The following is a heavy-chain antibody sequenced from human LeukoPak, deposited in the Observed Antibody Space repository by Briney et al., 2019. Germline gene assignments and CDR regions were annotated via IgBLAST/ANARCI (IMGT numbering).Heavy chain of an antibody. CDR2: MNPNSGNT. CDR3: AKGWDVDTAIDY. D-gene: IGHD5-18*01. Sequence: ASVKVSCKASGYTFTSFDMNWVRQATGQGLEWMGWMNPNSGNTGYAQKFQGRVTMTRNTSISTAYMELSSLRSEDTAVYYCAKGWDVDTAIDYWGQGTLVTVSS. V-gene: IGHV1-8*01. J-gene: IGHJ4*02. CDR1: GYTFTSFD.